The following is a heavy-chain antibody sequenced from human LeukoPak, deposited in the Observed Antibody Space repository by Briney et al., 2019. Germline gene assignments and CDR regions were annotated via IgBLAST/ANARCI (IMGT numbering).Heavy chain of an antibody. V-gene: IGHV4-38-2*02. Sequence: SETLSLTCTVSGYSISSGYYWGWIRQPPGKVLEWIGSIYHSGSTYYNPSLKSRVTISVDTSKNQFSLKLSSVTAADTAVYYCARSTVVNNLDYWGQGTLVTVSS. CDR2: IYHSGST. J-gene: IGHJ4*02. D-gene: IGHD2-21*01. CDR1: GYSISSGYY. CDR3: ARSTVVNNLDY.